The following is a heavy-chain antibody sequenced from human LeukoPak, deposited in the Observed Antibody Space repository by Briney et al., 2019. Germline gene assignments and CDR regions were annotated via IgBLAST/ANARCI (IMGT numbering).Heavy chain of an antibody. J-gene: IGHJ4*02. CDR2: IYYSGST. CDR3: ARGPEEWLIAS. Sequence: SETLSLTCTVSGGSISSYYWSWIRQPPGKGLEWIGDIYYSGSTNYNPSLKSRVTISVDTSKNQFSLKLSSVTAADTAVYYCARGPEEWLIASWGQGTLVTVSS. D-gene: IGHD6-19*01. CDR1: GGSISSYY. V-gene: IGHV4-59*01.